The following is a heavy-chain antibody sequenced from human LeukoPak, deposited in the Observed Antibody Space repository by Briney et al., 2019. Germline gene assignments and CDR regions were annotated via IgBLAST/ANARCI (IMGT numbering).Heavy chain of an antibody. J-gene: IGHJ5*02. CDR2: INSDGSST. V-gene: IGHV3-74*01. D-gene: IGHD2-21*02. CDR1: GFTFSSYW. Sequence: LGGSLRLSCAASGFTFSSYWMHWVRQAPGKGLVWVSRINSDGSSTSYADSVKGRFTISRDNAKNTLYLQMNSLRAEDTAVFYCVRDLRQCIGGACYAWGQGTLVTVSS. CDR3: VRDLRQCIGGACYA.